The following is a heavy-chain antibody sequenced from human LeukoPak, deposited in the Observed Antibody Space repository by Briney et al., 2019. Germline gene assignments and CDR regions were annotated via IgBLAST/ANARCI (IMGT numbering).Heavy chain of an antibody. CDR3: AKDRGVVVVAATPVDY. Sequence: GGSLRPSCAASGFTFSSYAMSWVRQAPGKGLEWVSAISGSGGSTYYADSVKGRFTISRDNSKNTLYLQMNSLRAEDTAVYYCAKDRGVVVVAATPVDYWGQGTLVTVSS. D-gene: IGHD2-15*01. J-gene: IGHJ4*02. V-gene: IGHV3-23*01. CDR2: ISGSGGST. CDR1: GFTFSSYA.